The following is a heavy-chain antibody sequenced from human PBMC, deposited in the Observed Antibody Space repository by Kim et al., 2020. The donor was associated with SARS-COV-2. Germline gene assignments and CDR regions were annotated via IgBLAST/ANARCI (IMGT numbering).Heavy chain of an antibody. CDR3: ARVGWATTVTYFYYYGMDV. Sequence: ASVKVSCKASGYTFTSYGISWVRQAPGQGLEWMGWISAYNGNTNYAQKLQGRVTMTTDTSTRTAYMELSSLRSDDTAVYYCARVGWATTVTYFYYYGMDVWGQGTTVTVSS. V-gene: IGHV1-18*01. D-gene: IGHD4-17*01. CDR2: ISAYNGNT. J-gene: IGHJ6*02. CDR1: GYTFTSYG.